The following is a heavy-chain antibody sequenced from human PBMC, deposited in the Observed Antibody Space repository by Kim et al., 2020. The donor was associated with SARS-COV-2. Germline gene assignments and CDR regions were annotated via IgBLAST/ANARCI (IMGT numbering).Heavy chain of an antibody. V-gene: IGHV1-8*01. CDR3: ARWVSYGSVY. D-gene: IGHD1-26*01. J-gene: IGHJ4*02. Sequence: NTGYAQKFQGRVTMTRNTSISTAYMELSSLRSEDTAVYYCARWVSYGSVYWGQGTLVTVSS. CDR2: NT.